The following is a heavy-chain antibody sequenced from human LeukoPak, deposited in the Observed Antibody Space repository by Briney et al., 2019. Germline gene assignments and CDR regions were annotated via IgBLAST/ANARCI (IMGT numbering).Heavy chain of an antibody. CDR2: ISGSGGST. CDR1: GFTFTSYA. Sequence: PGGSLRLSCAASGFTFTSYAMNWVRQAPGKGLEWVSSISGSGGSTYYADSVKGRFTISRDNSKNTLYLQMNSLRAEDTAVYYCAKGGATTTTVPGWNYWGQGTLVTVSS. D-gene: IGHD4-17*01. CDR3: AKGGATTTTVPGWNY. V-gene: IGHV3-23*01. J-gene: IGHJ4*02.